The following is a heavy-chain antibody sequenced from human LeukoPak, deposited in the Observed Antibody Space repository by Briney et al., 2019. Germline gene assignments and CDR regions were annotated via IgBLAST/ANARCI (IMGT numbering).Heavy chain of an antibody. CDR2: IYYSGST. CDR3: ARGSLSEFDP. CDR1: GGSISSGGYY. V-gene: IGHV4-31*03. D-gene: IGHD1-26*01. Sequence: SQTLSLTCTVSGGSISSGGYYWSWIRQHPGKGLEWIGYIYYSGSTYYNPSLKSRVTISVDTSKNQFSLKLSSMTAADTAVYYCARGSLSEFDPWGQGTLVTVSS. J-gene: IGHJ5*02.